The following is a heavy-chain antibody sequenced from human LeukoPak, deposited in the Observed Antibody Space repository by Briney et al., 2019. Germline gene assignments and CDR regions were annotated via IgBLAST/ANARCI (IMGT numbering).Heavy chain of an antibody. V-gene: IGHV4-59*01. J-gene: IGHJ4*02. Sequence: SETLSLTCTVSGGSINSYYWSGIRQPPGKGLEWIGYIYYSGSTNYNPSLKSRVTISVDTSKNQFSLKLSSVTAADTAVYYCARGLGSITIFGVVTPIDYWGQGTLVTVSS. CDR2: IYYSGST. CDR3: ARGLGSITIFGVVTPIDY. D-gene: IGHD3-3*01. CDR1: GGSINSYY.